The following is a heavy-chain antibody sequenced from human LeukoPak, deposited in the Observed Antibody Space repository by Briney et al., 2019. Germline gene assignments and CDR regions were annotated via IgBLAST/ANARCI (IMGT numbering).Heavy chain of an antibody. CDR2: IYHSGST. CDR3: ARHEAEWELLLDY. D-gene: IGHD1-26*01. Sequence: SETLSLTCTVSGYSISSGYYWGWIRQPPGKGLEWIGSIYHSGSTYYNPSLKSRVTISVDTSKNQFSLKLSSVTAADTAVYYCARHEAEWELLLDYWGQGTLVTVSS. V-gene: IGHV4-38-2*02. J-gene: IGHJ4*02. CDR1: GYSISSGYY.